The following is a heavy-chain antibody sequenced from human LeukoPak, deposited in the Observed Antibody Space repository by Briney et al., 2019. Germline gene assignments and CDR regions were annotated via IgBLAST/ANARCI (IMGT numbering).Heavy chain of an antibody. Sequence: SETLSLTCAVSGGSISSVLYSWRWIRQPLGKGLEWSVYIYHTGSTYYNPSLKSRVTISVDTSKNQFTLRLNSVTAAETDVYYCARLQYCSGTSYYWFDPWGQGTLVTVSS. CDR2: IYHTGST. J-gene: IGHJ5*02. V-gene: IGHV4-30-2*01. CDR1: GGSISSVLYS. D-gene: IGHD2-2*01. CDR3: ARLQYCSGTSYYWFDP.